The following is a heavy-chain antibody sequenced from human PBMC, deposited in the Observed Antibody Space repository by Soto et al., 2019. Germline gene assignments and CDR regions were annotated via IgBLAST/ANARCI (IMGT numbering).Heavy chain of an antibody. CDR3: YFGPPQLVWERTPEKYYYYYGMDV. CDR2: ISGSGGST. Sequence: PGGSLRLSCAASGFTFSSYAMSWVRQAPGKGLEWVSAISGSGGSTYYADSVKGRFTISRDNSKNTLYLQMNSLRAEDTAVYYCYFGPPQLVWERTPEKYYYYYGMDVWGQGTTVTVSS. CDR1: GFTFSSYA. D-gene: IGHD6-13*01. V-gene: IGHV3-23*01. J-gene: IGHJ6*02.